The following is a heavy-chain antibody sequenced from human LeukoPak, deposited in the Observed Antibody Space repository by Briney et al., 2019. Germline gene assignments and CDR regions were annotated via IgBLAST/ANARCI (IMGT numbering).Heavy chain of an antibody. D-gene: IGHD3-10*01. CDR3: ARLFRGVRKYNWFDP. Sequence: SETLSLTSTVSGGSLNTPNYYWGWIRQTPGTGLEWIGNIFYSGGTYYSPSLTSRVTISVDTSKNQFSLKLSSVTAADTAVYYCARLFRGVRKYNWFDPWGQGTLVTVSS. J-gene: IGHJ5*02. CDR1: GGSLNTPNYY. V-gene: IGHV4-39*01. CDR2: IFYSGGT.